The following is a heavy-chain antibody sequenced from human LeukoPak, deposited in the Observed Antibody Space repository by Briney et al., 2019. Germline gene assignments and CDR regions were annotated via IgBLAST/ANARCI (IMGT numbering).Heavy chain of an antibody. CDR2: IYHGGST. CDR1: GGSISSGGYY. CDR3: ARLGVYGAFDI. D-gene: IGHD2-8*01. Sequence: SETLSLTCTVSGGSISSGGYYWSWIRQPPGKGLEWIGYIYHGGSTFYNPSLKSRVTISVDKSKNQFSLKLSSVTAADTAVYYCARLGVYGAFDIWGQGTMVTVSS. J-gene: IGHJ3*02. V-gene: IGHV4-30-2*01.